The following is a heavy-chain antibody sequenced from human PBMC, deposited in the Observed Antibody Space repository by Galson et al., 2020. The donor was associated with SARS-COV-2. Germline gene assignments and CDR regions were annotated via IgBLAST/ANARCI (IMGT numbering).Heavy chain of an antibody. D-gene: IGHD2-21*02. CDR1: GYSVSTTNY. CDR2: IYPNGRT. V-gene: IGHV4-38-2*01. CDR3: ARQGVNMIVLVTVPGWFFDL. Sequence: SENLSLTCAVSGYSVSTTNYWGWVRLAPGKGLAWIGSIYPNGRTYYNPSLESRVTISVDTSMNHFSLTLASVTAADTALYYCARQGVNMIVLVTVPGWFFDLWGRGTLVTVSS. J-gene: IGHJ2*01.